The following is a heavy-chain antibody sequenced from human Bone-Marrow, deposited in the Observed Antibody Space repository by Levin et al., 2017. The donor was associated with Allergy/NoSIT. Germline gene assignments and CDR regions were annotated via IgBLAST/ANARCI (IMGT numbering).Heavy chain of an antibody. Sequence: GESLKISCGTSGFNFSNYWMAWVRQAPGKGLEWVANIDFDVRDISYVGSVKGRFTISRDNAKNSMYLQMTSLRAEDTAVYYCARDQGAGFDYWGHGTLVTVSS. CDR3: ARDQGAGFDY. J-gene: IGHJ4*01. CDR1: GFNFSNYW. CDR2: IDFDVRDI. V-gene: IGHV3-7*01. D-gene: IGHD3-16*01.